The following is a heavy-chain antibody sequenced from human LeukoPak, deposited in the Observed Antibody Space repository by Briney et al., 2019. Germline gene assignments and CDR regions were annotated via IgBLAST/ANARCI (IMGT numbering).Heavy chain of an antibody. Sequence: GGSLRLACATSGFNFNAYTMHWVRQAPGKGLEWVSFIRGAATTNYADSVKGRFTVSSDNSKNSLYLQMNSLRPEDSGLYCAKERDGHKDGLAHWGRGTLVTVSS. J-gene: IGHJ4*02. CDR1: GFNFNAYT. D-gene: IGHD5-24*01. V-gene: IGHV3-43*01. CDR3: AKERDGHKDGLAH. CDR2: IRGAATT.